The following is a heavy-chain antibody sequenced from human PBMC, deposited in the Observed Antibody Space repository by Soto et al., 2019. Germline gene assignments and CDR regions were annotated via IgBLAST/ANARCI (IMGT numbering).Heavy chain of an antibody. V-gene: IGHV1-69*13. CDR3: ARVRFTGSGHGTDY. D-gene: IGHD6-19*01. CDR2: IIPIFGTA. CDR1: GGTYSCYA. Sequence: ASVKVSCKASGGTYSCYAISWVRQAPGQGLEWMGGIIPIFGTANYAQKFQGRVTITADESTSTAYMELSSLRSEDTAVYYCARVRFTGSGHGTDYWGQGTLVTVSS. J-gene: IGHJ4*02.